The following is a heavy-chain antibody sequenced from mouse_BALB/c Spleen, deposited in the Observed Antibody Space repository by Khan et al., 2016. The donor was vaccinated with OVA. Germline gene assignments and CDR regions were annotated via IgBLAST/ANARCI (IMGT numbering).Heavy chain of an antibody. D-gene: IGHD1-1*01. CDR3: ASACYGGCAQ. V-gene: IGHV1-81*01. CDR2: IYPGSGYI. J-gene: IGHJ3*01. CDR1: GYTFTDFL. Sequence: QVQLQQPGPELLKPGASVKMSCKASGYTFTDFLISWLKQRPGQGLEWIGEIYPGSGYIYYNEKFKGKATLTSDKSSNTAYMPLPSLTSKDSAVSLCASACYGGCAQWGQGTLVTVSA.